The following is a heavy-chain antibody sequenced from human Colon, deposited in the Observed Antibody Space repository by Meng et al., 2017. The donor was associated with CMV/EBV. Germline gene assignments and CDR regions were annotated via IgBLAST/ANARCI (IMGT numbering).Heavy chain of an antibody. Sequence: QERLVQSGAEVKKPGASVKVSCKTSGYTVTANHLHWVRQAPGQGLEWMGWIYPQDGGTYFAQKFQDRVTLTRDTSITTAYMELSGLTSDDTAIYYCVRESWYFDFWGEGTLVTVSS. J-gene: IGHJ4*02. CDR1: GYTVTANH. CDR3: VRESWYFDF. CDR2: IYPQDGGT. D-gene: IGHD6-13*01. V-gene: IGHV1-2*02.